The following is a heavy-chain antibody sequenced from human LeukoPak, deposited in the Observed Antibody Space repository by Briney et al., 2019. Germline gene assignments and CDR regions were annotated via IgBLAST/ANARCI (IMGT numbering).Heavy chain of an antibody. J-gene: IGHJ5*02. CDR3: ARGSEWLSP. D-gene: IGHD3-3*01. V-gene: IGHV4-4*07. CDR1: GGSISGDY. Sequence: KPSETLSLTCTVSGGSISGDYWSWIRQPARKGLEWIGRIYTSGSTIYSPSLQRRATMSVDTSRNQFSQMLSSATAADTAVYYCARGSEWLSPWGQGTLVTVSS. CDR2: IYTSGST.